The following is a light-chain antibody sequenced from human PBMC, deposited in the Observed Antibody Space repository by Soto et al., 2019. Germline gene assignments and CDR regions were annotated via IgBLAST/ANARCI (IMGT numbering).Light chain of an antibody. J-gene: IGKJ1*01. CDR3: QQYSNWPPHQT. CDR2: GAS. CDR1: QSVSTN. V-gene: IGKV3-15*01. Sequence: EMVMTQSPATLSVSPGERATLSCRASQSVSTNLAWYQQKPGQAPRLLIYGASTRATGIPARFSGGGSGTEFTLTISSLQSEDFAVYYCQQYSNWPPHQTFGQGTRVEIK.